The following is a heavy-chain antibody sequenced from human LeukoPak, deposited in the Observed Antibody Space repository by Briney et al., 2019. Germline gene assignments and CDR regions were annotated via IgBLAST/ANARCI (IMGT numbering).Heavy chain of an antibody. D-gene: IGHD6-25*01. CDR1: GGSISSGGYS. Sequence: SETLSLTCAVSGGSISSGGYSWSWIRQPPGKGLEWIGYIYYSGSINYNPSLKSRVIISVDTSKNQFSLKLSSVTAADTAVYYCATSRGPDAFDIWGQGTMVTVSS. CDR2: IYYSGSI. J-gene: IGHJ3*02. V-gene: IGHV4-61*08. CDR3: ATSRGPDAFDI.